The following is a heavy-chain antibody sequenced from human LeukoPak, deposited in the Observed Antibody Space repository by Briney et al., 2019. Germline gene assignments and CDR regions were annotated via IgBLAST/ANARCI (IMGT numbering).Heavy chain of an antibody. V-gene: IGHV4-59*01. CDR2: IYYSGST. Sequence: SETLSLTCTVSGYSISSSYYWSWIRQPPGKGLEWIGYIYYSGSTNYNPSLKSRVTISVDTSKNQFSLKLSSVTAADTAVYYCARTSYGLYYYYYYMDVWGKGTTVTVSS. D-gene: IGHD5-18*01. CDR3: ARTSYGLYYYYYYMDV. J-gene: IGHJ6*03. CDR1: GYSISSSYY.